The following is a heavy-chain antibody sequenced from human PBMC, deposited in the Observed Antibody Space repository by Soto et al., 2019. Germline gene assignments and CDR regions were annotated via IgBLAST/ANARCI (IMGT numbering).Heavy chain of an antibody. D-gene: IGHD6-19*01. Sequence: QVQLVQSGAEVKKPGASVKVSCKASGYTFTSYGISWVRQAPGQGLEWMGWISAYNGNTNYAQKPQGRATMTTDTSTITAYMALRSLRSDDTAVYYCASTRLPEAGDYWGQGTLVTVSS. V-gene: IGHV1-18*01. CDR1: GYTFTSYG. CDR3: ASTRLPEAGDY. J-gene: IGHJ4*02. CDR2: ISAYNGNT.